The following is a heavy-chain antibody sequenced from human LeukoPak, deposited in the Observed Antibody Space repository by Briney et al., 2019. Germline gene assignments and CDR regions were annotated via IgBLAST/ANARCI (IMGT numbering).Heavy chain of an antibody. CDR2: IYYSGST. V-gene: IGHV4-39*01. J-gene: IGHJ4*02. CDR1: GGSINSSSYY. CDR3: ARHVGYCSSTSCYILHFDY. D-gene: IGHD2-2*01. Sequence: TSETLSLTCTVSGGSINSSSYYWGWIRQPPGKGLEWIGSIYYSGSTYYNPSLKSRVTISVDTSKNQFSLKLSSVTAADTAVYYCARHVGYCSSTSCYILHFDYWGQGTLVTVSS.